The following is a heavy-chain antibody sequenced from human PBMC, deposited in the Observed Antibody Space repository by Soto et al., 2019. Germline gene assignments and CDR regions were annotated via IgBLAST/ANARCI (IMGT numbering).Heavy chain of an antibody. CDR3: ARVPYYDSSGYGDAFDI. D-gene: IGHD3-22*01. CDR1: GFTFSDHY. J-gene: IGHJ3*02. CDR2: TRNKANSYTT. Sequence: GGSLRLSCAASGFTFSDHYMDWVRQAPGKGLEWVGRTRNKANSYTTEYAASVKGRFTISRDDSKNSLYLQMNSLKTEDTAVYYCARVPYYDSSGYGDAFDIWGQGTMVTVSS. V-gene: IGHV3-72*01.